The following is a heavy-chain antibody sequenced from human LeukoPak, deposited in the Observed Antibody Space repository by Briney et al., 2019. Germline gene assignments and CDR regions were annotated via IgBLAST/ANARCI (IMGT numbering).Heavy chain of an antibody. J-gene: IGHJ4*02. V-gene: IGHV4-39*07. D-gene: IGHD6-13*01. Sequence: SETLSLTCTVSGGSISSSSYYWGWIRQPPGKGLEWIGSIYYSGSTYYNPSLKSRVTMSVDTSKNQFSLKLSSVTAADTAVYYCARVTGEIAAAGTFDYWGQGTLVTVSS. CDR1: GGSISSSSYY. CDR2: IYYSGST. CDR3: ARVTGEIAAAGTFDY.